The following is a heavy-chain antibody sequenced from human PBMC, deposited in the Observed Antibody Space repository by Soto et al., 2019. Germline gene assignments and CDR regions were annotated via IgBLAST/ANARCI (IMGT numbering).Heavy chain of an antibody. CDR2: ISAYNGNT. CDR3: ARDQAAVAGMYYYGMDV. CDR1: GYTFTSYG. V-gene: IGHV1-18*01. J-gene: IGHJ6*02. D-gene: IGHD6-19*01. Sequence: ASVKVSCKASGYTFTSYGISWVRQAPGQGLEWMGWISAYNGNTNYAQKLQGRVTMTTDTSTSTAYMELRSLRSDDTAVYYCARDQAAVAGMYYYGMDVWGQGTTVTVSS.